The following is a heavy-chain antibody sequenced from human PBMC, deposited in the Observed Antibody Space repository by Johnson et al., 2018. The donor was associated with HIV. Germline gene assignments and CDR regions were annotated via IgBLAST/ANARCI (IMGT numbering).Heavy chain of an antibody. V-gene: IGHV3-33*06. D-gene: IGHD5-18*01. J-gene: IGHJ3*02. CDR2: IWYDGSNK. Sequence: QVQLVESGGGVVQPGRSLRLSCAASGFTFSSYGMHWVRQAPGKGLEWVAVIWYDGSNKYYADSVKGRFTISRDNSKNTRYLQMNSLRAADTAVYYGAKDLAGYSYGYGVFDIWGQGTMGTVSA. CDR1: GFTFSSYG. CDR3: AKDLAGYSYGYGVFDI.